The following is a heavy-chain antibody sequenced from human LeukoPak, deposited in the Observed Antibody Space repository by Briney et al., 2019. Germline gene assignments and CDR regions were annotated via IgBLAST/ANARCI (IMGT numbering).Heavy chain of an antibody. D-gene: IGHD5-12*01. J-gene: IGHJ4*02. V-gene: IGHV3-21*01. CDR1: GFTFSSYG. CDR2: ISSSSSYI. Sequence: PGGPLRLSCAASGFTFSSYGMNWVRQAPGKGLEWVSSISSSSSYIYYADSVKGRFTISRDNAKNSLYLQMNSLRAEDTAVYYCARSGGAGYSGYDRDFDYWGQGTLVTVSS. CDR3: ARSGGAGYSGYDRDFDY.